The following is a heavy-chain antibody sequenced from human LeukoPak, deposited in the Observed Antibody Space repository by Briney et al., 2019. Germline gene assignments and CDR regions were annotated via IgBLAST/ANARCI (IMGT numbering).Heavy chain of an antibody. CDR3: ARGMTGGLGEEAKLRGYYYGMDV. CDR2: ITNNGGST. J-gene: IGHJ6*02. Sequence: GGSLRLSCAASGFTFSTFAMHWVRQAPGKGLEYVSAITNNGGSTYYANSVKGRFTISRDNSKNTLYLQMGSLRDEDMAVYYCARGMTGGLGEEAKLRGYYYGMDVWGQGTTVTVSS. V-gene: IGHV3-64*01. D-gene: IGHD2-8*02. CDR1: GFTFSTFA.